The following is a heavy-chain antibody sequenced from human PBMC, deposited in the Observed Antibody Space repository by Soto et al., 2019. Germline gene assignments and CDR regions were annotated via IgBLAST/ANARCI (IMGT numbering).Heavy chain of an antibody. D-gene: IGHD3-10*01. CDR1: GFTFSSYG. CDR2: ISYDGSNK. V-gene: IGHV3-30*03. Sequence: QVQLVESGGGVVQPGRSLRLSCAASGFTFSSYGMHWVRQAPGKGLEWVAAISYDGSNKYYADSVKGRFTISRDNSTNTLYLQMNSLRAEDTAVYYCACPPWFVERGGWFDPWCQGTLVTVSS. CDR3: ACPPWFVERGGWFDP. J-gene: IGHJ5*02.